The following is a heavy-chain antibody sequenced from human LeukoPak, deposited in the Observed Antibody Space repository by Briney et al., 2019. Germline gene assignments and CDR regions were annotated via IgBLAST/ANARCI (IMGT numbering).Heavy chain of an antibody. V-gene: IGHV4-30-4*08. CDR3: ASEYGVTGTFWFDP. D-gene: IGHD2-8*02. J-gene: IGHJ5*02. CDR2: IYYSGST. Sequence: SETLSLTCTVSGGSISSGDYYWSWIRQPPGKGLEWIGYIYYSGSTYYNPSLKGRVTISVDTSKNQFSLKLSSVTAADTAVYYCASEYGVTGTFWFDPWGQGTLVTVSS. CDR1: GGSISSGDYY.